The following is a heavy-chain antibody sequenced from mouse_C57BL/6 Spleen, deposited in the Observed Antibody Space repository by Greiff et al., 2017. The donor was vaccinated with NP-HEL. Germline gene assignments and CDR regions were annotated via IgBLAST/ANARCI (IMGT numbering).Heavy chain of an antibody. J-gene: IGHJ1*03. CDR1: GYTFTSYW. D-gene: IGHD2-5*01. CDR2: INPSNGGT. Sequence: QVQLQQSGTELVKPGASVKLSCKASGYTFTSYWMHWVKQRPGQGLEWIGNINPSNGGTNYNEKFKSKATLTVDKSSSTAYMQLSSLTSEDSAVYYCARPAYYSTTTGYFDVWGTGTTVTVSS. CDR3: ARPAYYSTTTGYFDV. V-gene: IGHV1-53*01.